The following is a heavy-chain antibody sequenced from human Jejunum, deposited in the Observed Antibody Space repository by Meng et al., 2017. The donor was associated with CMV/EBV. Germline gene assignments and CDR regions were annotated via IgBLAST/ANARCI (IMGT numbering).Heavy chain of an antibody. D-gene: IGHD7-27*01. CDR3: ARDVWGFDY. CDR1: HYTFTGYG. Sequence: VRGLESGAEVKRPGASVKVSCKASHYTFTGYGVGWFRQAPGQGLEWVGWISLGNGQTVYGHKVQGRVTVTTDTSTSTAYMELRSLRSDDTAMYYCARDVWGFDYWGQGTLVTVSS. V-gene: IGHV1-18*01. CDR2: ISLGNGQT. J-gene: IGHJ4*02.